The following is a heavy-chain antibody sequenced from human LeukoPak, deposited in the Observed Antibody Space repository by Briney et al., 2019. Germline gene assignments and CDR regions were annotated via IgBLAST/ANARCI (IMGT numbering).Heavy chain of an antibody. V-gene: IGHV1-2*02. CDR3: ARDPVRGYYYGLEYYFDY. CDR1: GYRFTGHY. J-gene: IGHJ4*02. D-gene: IGHD3-22*01. CDR2: INPDSGDT. Sequence: ASVKVSCKASGYRFTGHYIHWVRQAPGQGLEWMGWINPDSGDTNHAQTFQGRVTMTRDTSISTVYLELSSLTSDDTAVYYCARDPVRGYYYGLEYYFDYWGQGTLVTASS.